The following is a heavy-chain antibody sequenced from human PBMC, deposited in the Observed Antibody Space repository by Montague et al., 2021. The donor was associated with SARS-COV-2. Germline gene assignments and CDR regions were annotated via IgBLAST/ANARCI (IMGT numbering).Heavy chain of an antibody. Sequence: CAISGDSVSNNRAAWNWVRQSPSRGLEWLGRTYYTSKWYNDYALFVKSRITINPDTSKNQVSLRLNSVTPEDTAIYFCAREVDNYFGYWGQGTLVTVPS. CDR3: AREVDNYFGY. J-gene: IGHJ4*02. D-gene: IGHD3-9*01. CDR1: GDSVSNNRAA. V-gene: IGHV6-1*01. CDR2: TYYTSKWYN.